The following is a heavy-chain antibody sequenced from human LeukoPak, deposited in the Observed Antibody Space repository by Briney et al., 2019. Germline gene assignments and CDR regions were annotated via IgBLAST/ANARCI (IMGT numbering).Heavy chain of an antibody. CDR3: ARGDCSGGSCEWLFDY. D-gene: IGHD2-15*01. V-gene: IGHV1-69*13. CDR2: IIPIFGTA. J-gene: IGHJ4*02. CDR1: GYSFTSYG. Sequence: SVKVSCKATGYSFTSYGISWVRQAPGQGLEWMGGIIPIFGTANYAQKFQGRVTITADESTSTAYTELSNLRSEDTAVYYCARGDCSGGSCEWLFDYWGQGTLVTVSS.